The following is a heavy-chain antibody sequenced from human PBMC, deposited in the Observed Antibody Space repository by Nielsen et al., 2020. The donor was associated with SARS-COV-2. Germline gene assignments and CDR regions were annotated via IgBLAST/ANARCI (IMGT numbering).Heavy chain of an antibody. CDR2: INTNTGNP. CDR3: ASPVFGVVADYYYGMDV. CDR1: GYTFTSYA. J-gene: IGHJ6*02. Sequence: ASVKVSCKASGYTFTSYAMNWVRQAPGQGLEWMGWINTNTGNPTYAQGFTGRFVFSLDTSVSTAYLQISSLKAEDTAVYYCASPVFGVVADYYYGMDVWGQGTTVTVSS. D-gene: IGHD3-3*01. V-gene: IGHV7-4-1*02.